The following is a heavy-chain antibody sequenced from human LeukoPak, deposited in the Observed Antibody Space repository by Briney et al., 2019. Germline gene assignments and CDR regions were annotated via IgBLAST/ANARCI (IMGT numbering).Heavy chain of an antibody. CDR2: MNPNSGNT. CDR3: ARARGSSWRDY. D-gene: IGHD6-13*01. J-gene: IGHJ4*02. CDR1: GGTFSSYA. Sequence: VASVKVSCKASGGTFSSYAINWVRQATGQGLEWMGWMNPNSGNTGYAQKFQGRVTMTRNTFISTAYMELSSLRSEDTAVYYCARARGSSWRDYWGQGTLVTVSS. V-gene: IGHV1-8*02.